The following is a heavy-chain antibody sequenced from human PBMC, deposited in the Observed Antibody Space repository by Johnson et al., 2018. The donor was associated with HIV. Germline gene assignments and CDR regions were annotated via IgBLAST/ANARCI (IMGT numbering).Heavy chain of an antibody. CDR2: ISYDGSNK. CDR3: ARDPKGSCGWFGGAFDI. Sequence: QVQLVESGGGVVQPGRSLRLSCAASGFTFSSYAMHWVRQAPGKGLEWVAVISYDGSNKYYADSVKGRFTISRDNSKNTLYLQMNSLRAEDTDVYYCARDPKGSCGWFGGAFDIWGQGTMVTVSS. D-gene: IGHD6-19*01. V-gene: IGHV3-30-3*01. J-gene: IGHJ3*02. CDR1: GFTFSSYA.